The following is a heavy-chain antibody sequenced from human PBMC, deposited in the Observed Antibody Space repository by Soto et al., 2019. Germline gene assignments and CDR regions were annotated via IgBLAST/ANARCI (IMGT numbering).Heavy chain of an antibody. J-gene: IGHJ2*01. D-gene: IGHD2-2*01. V-gene: IGHV4-30-2*01. CDR3: ARDLPAANSLADL. CDR1: GGSISSGGYS. Sequence: QLQLQESGSGLVKPSQTLSLTCAVSGGSISSGGYSWSWIRQPPGKGLEWIGYIYHSGSTYYNPSLKSRVTISVDRSNNQFSLKLSSVTAADTAVYYCARDLPAANSLADLWGRGTLVTVSS. CDR2: IYHSGST.